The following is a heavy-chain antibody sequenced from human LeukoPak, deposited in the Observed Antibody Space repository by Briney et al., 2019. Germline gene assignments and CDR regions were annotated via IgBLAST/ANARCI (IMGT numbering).Heavy chain of an antibody. Sequence: ASVKVSCKASGYTFTNDGVSWVRQAPGQGLEWMGWISAYNGNTDYAQKLQGRVTMTTDTSTSTAYMELRSLRSDDTAVYYCARDYVHYYYMDVWGKGTTVTVSS. V-gene: IGHV1-18*01. CDR2: ISAYNGNT. CDR1: GYTFTNDG. D-gene: IGHD3-16*01. CDR3: ARDYVHYYYMDV. J-gene: IGHJ6*03.